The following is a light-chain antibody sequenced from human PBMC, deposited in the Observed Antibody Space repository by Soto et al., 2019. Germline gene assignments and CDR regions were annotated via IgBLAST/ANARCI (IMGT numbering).Light chain of an antibody. J-gene: IGLJ3*02. Sequence: QSVLTQPPSASGSPGQSVTISCTGTSSDVGGYNYVSWYQQYPGRAPKLMIYEVTKRPSGVPDRFSRSKSGNTASLTVSGLHAEDEADYYCSSYAASNNFYFVFGGGTKLTVL. CDR2: EVT. CDR3: SSYAASNNFYFV. CDR1: SSDVGGYNY. V-gene: IGLV2-8*01.